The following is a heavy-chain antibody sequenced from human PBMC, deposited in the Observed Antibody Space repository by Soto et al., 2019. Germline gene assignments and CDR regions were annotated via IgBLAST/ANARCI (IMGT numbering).Heavy chain of an antibody. CDR3: ARGGPPITIFGVVMSWFDP. J-gene: IGHJ5*02. D-gene: IGHD3-3*01. CDR2: IYYSGST. Sequence: QVQLQESGPGLVKPSETLSLTCTVSGGSISSYYWSWIRQPPGKGLEWIGYIYYSGSTNYNPSLKRRVTISVDTSKNQFSLKLTSVTAADTAVYYCARGGPPITIFGVVMSWFDPWGQGTLVTVSS. V-gene: IGHV4-59*01. CDR1: GGSISSYY.